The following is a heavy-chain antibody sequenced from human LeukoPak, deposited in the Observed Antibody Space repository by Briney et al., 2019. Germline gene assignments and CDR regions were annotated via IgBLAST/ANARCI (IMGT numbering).Heavy chain of an antibody. V-gene: IGHV1-69*13. Sequence: ASVKVSCKASGGTFSSYAISWVRQAPGQGLEWMGGIIPIFGTANYAQKFQGRVTITADESTSTAYMELSSLRSGDTAVYYCARRDYDFWSGSPNWFDPWGQGTLVTVSS. D-gene: IGHD3-3*01. CDR2: IIPIFGTA. J-gene: IGHJ5*02. CDR3: ARRDYDFWSGSPNWFDP. CDR1: GGTFSSYA.